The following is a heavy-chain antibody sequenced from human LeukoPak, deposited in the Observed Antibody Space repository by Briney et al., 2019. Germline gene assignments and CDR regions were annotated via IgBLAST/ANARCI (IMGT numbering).Heavy chain of an antibody. V-gene: IGHV3-23*01. Sequence: GGSLRLSCAASGFTFSNYGMSWVRQAPGKGLEWVSAISGSGGTTYYADSVKGRFTISRDNSKNTLYLQMNSLRAEDTAVYYCAKDLSYSSGWYFDYWGQGTLVTVSS. CDR3: AKDLSYSSGWYFDY. CDR2: ISGSGGTT. J-gene: IGHJ4*02. CDR1: GFTFSNYG. D-gene: IGHD6-19*01.